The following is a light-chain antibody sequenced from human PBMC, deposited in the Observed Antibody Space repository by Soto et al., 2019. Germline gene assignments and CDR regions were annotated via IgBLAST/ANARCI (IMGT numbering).Light chain of an antibody. CDR2: KAS. CDR3: LQYGSSWYT. CDR1: QSISSW. V-gene: IGKV1-5*03. J-gene: IGKJ2*01. Sequence: DLQMTQSPSTLSASVGDRVSITCRASQSISSWLAWYQQKPGKAPKLLIYKASRLKSGVPSRFSSSGSGTEFTIAISSVQPDDFVTHYCLQYGSSWYTFGQGTKLELK.